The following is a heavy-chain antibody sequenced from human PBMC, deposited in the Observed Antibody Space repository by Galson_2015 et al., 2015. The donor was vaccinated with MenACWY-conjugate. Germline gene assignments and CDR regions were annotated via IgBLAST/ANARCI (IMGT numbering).Heavy chain of an antibody. CDR1: RISFRTYN. J-gene: IGHJ5*02. D-gene: IGHD3-10*01. Sequence: SLRLSCAASRISFRTYNMNWVRQAPGKGLEWVSYISSTSTTIYYADSVKGRFTISRDNAKNSLYLQMNSLRDEDTAVYYCARDYGAGTYYMGWFDPCGQGTLFTVSS. CDR3: ARDYGAGTYYMGWFDP. CDR2: ISSTSTTI. V-gene: IGHV3-48*02.